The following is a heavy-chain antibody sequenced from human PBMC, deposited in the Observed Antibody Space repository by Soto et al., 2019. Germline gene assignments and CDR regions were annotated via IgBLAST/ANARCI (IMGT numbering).Heavy chain of an antibody. V-gene: IGHV3-33*01. Sequence: QVQLVESGGGVVQPGRSLRLSCAASGFTFSSYGMHWVRQAPGKGLEWVAVIWDDGSNKYYADSVKGRFTISRDNSKNTLYLQMNSLGAEDTAVYYCARDLGTKGARLRRRPLYGMDVWGQGTTVTVSS. D-gene: IGHD1-1*01. CDR3: ARDLGTKGARLRRRPLYGMDV. CDR1: GFTFSSYG. CDR2: IWDDGSNK. J-gene: IGHJ6*02.